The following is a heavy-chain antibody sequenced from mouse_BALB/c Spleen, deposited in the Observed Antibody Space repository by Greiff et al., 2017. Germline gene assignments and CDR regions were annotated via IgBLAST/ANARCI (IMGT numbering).Heavy chain of an antibody. Sequence: EVQLQQSGAELVRPGALVKLSCKASGFNIKDYYMHWVKQRPEQGLEWIGWIDPENGNTIYDPKFQGKASITADTSSNTAYLQLSSLTSEDTAVFYCATHYYGSSYEGYYFDDGGQGTTLTVSS. CDR1: GFNIKDYY. D-gene: IGHD1-1*01. J-gene: IGHJ2*01. V-gene: IGHV14-1*02. CDR2: IDPENGNT. CDR3: ATHYYGSSYEGYYFDD.